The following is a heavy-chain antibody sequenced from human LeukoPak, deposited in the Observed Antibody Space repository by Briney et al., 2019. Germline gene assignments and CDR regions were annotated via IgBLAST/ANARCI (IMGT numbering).Heavy chain of an antibody. CDR2: ISGSGGST. Sequence: GKSPRLSCAASGFTFSSYGMHWVRQAPGKGLECVSGISGSGGSTYYADSVKGRLTISRDNSKNTLYLQMNSLRVEDTAVYYCAKDLSGSGHYYDKDVWGQGTTVTVSS. D-gene: IGHD2-15*01. J-gene: IGHJ6*02. CDR3: AKDLSGSGHYYDKDV. CDR1: GFTFSSYG. V-gene: IGHV3-23*01.